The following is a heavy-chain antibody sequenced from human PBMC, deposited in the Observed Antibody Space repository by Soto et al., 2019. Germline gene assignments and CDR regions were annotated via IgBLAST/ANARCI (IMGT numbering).Heavy chain of an antibody. D-gene: IGHD3-3*01. CDR1: GFTFSDYY. CDR3: ASSGKAGFLEWLENAFDI. V-gene: IGHV3-11*01. Sequence: QVQLVESGGGLVKPGGSLRLSCAASGFTFSDYYMSWIRQAPGKGLEWVSYISSSGSTIYYADSVKGRFTISRDNAKNSLYLQMNSLRAEDTAVYYCASSGKAGFLEWLENAFDIWGQGTMVTVSS. J-gene: IGHJ3*02. CDR2: ISSSGSTI.